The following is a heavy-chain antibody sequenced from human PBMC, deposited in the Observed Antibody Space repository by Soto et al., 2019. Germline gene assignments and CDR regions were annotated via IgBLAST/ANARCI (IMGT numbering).Heavy chain of an antibody. J-gene: IGHJ6*02. CDR1: GLTFSGAA. V-gene: IGHV3-73*01. CDR2: IRRKASSYAT. Sequence: EVQLVESGGGMVQPGGSLKLSCAASGLTFSGAAMHWVRQASGKGVKWVGRIRRKASSYATKYAASVKGGFTISRDESKNAEYLQMNSLNTEVTTVYYCTGYCISSSRYESGMGVWGQGTTVIVSS. D-gene: IGHD2-2*01. CDR3: TGYCISSSRYESGMGV.